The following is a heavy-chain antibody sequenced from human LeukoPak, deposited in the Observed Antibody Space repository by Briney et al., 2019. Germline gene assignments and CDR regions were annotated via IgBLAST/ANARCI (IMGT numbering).Heavy chain of an antibody. CDR1: GFTFSGSV. CDR3: AKDRGIISDY. CDR2: IRSKANSYAT. D-gene: IGHD3-10*01. Sequence: GGSLRLSCAASGFTFSGSVMHWVRQASGKGLEWVGRIRSKANSYATAYAASVKVRFTISRDNSKNTLYLQMNSLRAEDTAVYYCAKDRGIISDYWGQGTLVTVSS. V-gene: IGHV3-73*01. J-gene: IGHJ4*02.